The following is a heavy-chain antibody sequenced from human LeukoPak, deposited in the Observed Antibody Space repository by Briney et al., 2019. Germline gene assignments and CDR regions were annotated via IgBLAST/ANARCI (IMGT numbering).Heavy chain of an antibody. J-gene: IGHJ3*02. CDR2: LYYSGST. D-gene: IGHD1-26*01. CDR3: ARPDPFWTSLWERDGGAFDI. V-gene: IGHV4-30-4*08. CDR1: GGSISSGDYY. Sequence: PSQTLSLTCTVSGGSISSGDYYWSWNRQPPGKGLEWIGYLYYSGSTYYNPSLKSRVTISVDTSKNQFSLKLSSVTAADTAVYYCARPDPFWTSLWERDGGAFDIWGQGTMVTVSS.